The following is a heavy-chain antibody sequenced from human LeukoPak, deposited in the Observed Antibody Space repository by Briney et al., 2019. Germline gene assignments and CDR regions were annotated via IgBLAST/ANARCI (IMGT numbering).Heavy chain of an antibody. Sequence: ASVKVSCKASGYTFTSYGISWVRQAPGQGLEWMGWISGYNGNTNYAQKLQGRVTMTTDTSTSTAYMELRSLRSDDTAVYYCARDGTVPYYYDSYDYWGQGTLVTVSS. J-gene: IGHJ4*02. CDR2: ISGYNGNT. D-gene: IGHD3-22*01. CDR1: GYTFTSYG. V-gene: IGHV1-18*01. CDR3: ARDGTVPYYYDSYDY.